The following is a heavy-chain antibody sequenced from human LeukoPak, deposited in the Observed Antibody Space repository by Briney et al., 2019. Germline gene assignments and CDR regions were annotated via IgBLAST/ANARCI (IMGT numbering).Heavy chain of an antibody. J-gene: IGHJ4*02. CDR3: ATESIAAAGTYDY. CDR1: GGSINSYY. CDR2: IYTGGST. D-gene: IGHD6-13*01. Sequence: PSETLSLTCTVSGGSINSYYWSWIRQPAGKGLEWIGRIYTGGSTNYNPSLKSRVTMSVDTSKNQFSLKLSSVTAADTAVYYCATESIAAAGTYDYWGQGTLVTVSS. V-gene: IGHV4-4*07.